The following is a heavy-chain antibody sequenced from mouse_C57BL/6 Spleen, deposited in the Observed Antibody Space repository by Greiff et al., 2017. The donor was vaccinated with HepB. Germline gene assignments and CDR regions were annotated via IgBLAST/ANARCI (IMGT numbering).Heavy chain of an antibody. J-gene: IGHJ2*01. CDR1: GYTFTSYW. V-gene: IGHV1-50*01. D-gene: IGHD1-1*01. CDR3: ARRATVVAKDFDY. CDR2: IDPSDSYT. Sequence: VQPQQPGAELVKPGASVKLSCKASGYTFTSYWMQWVKQRPGQGLEWIGEIDPSDSYTNYNQKFKGKATLTVDTSSSTAYMQLSSLTSEDSAVYYCARRATVVAKDFDYWGKGTTLTVSS.